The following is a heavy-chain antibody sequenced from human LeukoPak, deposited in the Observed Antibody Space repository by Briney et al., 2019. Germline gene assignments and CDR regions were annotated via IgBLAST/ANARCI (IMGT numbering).Heavy chain of an antibody. V-gene: IGHV1-69*13. J-gene: IGHJ4*02. CDR1: GYTFTGYY. CDR3: AREISGTTSY. CDR2: IIPIFGTA. D-gene: IGHD1-7*01. Sequence: ASVKVSCKASGYTFTGYYMHWVRQAPGQGLEWMGGIIPIFGTANYAQKFQGRVTITADESTSTAYMELSSLRSEDTAVYYCAREISGTTSYWGQGTLVTVSS.